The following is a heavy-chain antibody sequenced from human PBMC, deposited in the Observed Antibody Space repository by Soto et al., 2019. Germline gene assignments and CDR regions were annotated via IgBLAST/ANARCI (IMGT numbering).Heavy chain of an antibody. CDR3: AKGDEWGELLGFDY. CDR1: GFTFSSYA. D-gene: IGHD1-26*01. CDR2: ISGSGGST. V-gene: IGHV3-23*01. Sequence: EVQLLESGGGLVQPGGSLRLSCAASGFTFSSYAMSWVRQAPGKGLEWVSAISGSGGSTYYADSVKGRFTISRDNSKNTQYLQMNSRRAEDTAVDYCAKGDEWGELLGFDYWGQGTLVTVSS. J-gene: IGHJ4*02.